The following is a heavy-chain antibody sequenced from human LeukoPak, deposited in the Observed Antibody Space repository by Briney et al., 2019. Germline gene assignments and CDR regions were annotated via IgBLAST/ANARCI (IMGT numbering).Heavy chain of an antibody. V-gene: IGHV3-7*03. Sequence: GGSLRLSCAASGFALSSDWMTWVRQVPGRGPEWVANVNRDGSETYYLDSVKGRFTISKDNAKNSLYLQMNSLRAEDTALYHCARNNGMDVWGQGTTVIVSS. CDR3: ARNNGMDV. CDR1: GFALSSDW. CDR2: VNRDGSET. J-gene: IGHJ6*02.